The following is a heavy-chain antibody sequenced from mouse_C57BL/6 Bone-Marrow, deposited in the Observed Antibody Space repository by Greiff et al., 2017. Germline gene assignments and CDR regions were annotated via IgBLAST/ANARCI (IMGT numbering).Heavy chain of an antibody. Sequence: QVQLQQSGPELVKPGASVKISCTASGYAFSSSWMNWVKQRPGKGLEWIGRIYPGDGDTNYNGKFKGKATITADTSSNTAYLQLSSLTSEDTAIYCCARYPFYYGYDYWGQGTTLTVSS. CDR1: GYAFSSSW. J-gene: IGHJ2*01. CDR2: IYPGDGDT. V-gene: IGHV1-82*01. CDR3: ARYPFYYGYDY. D-gene: IGHD2-2*01.